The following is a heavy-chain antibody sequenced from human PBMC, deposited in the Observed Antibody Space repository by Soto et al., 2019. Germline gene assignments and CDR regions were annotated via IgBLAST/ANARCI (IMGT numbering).Heavy chain of an antibody. D-gene: IGHD6-6*01. J-gene: IGHJ6*02. CDR1: GYRFTNYW. Sequence: GESLKISCKGSGYRFTNYWISWVRQMPGKGLEWMGRIDPSDSYTNYSPSFQGHVTISADKSISTAYLQWSSLKASDTAMYYCARQGSRLDYFCGMDVWGQGTTVTVSS. CDR3: ARQGSRLDYFCGMDV. V-gene: IGHV5-10-1*01. CDR2: IDPSDSYT.